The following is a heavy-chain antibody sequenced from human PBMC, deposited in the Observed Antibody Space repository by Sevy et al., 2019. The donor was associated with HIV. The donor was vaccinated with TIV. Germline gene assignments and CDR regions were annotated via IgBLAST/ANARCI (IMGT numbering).Heavy chain of an antibody. CDR2: IKQDESEK. D-gene: IGHD3-3*01. Sequence: GGSLRLSCAASGFTFTDYWMSWVRQTPGKGLEWVATIKQDESEKYYVDSVKGRFAISRDNGKNSVSLQMNGLRVEDTALYYCAREVGGFNWRPYYFDSWVQGTLVTVFS. CDR1: GFTFTDYW. J-gene: IGHJ4*02. CDR3: AREVGGFNWRPYYFDS. V-gene: IGHV3-7*01.